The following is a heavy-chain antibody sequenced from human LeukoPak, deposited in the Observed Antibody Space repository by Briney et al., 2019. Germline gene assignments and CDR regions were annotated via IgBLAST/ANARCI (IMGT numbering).Heavy chain of an antibody. CDR3: ARVVYYYYYMDV. V-gene: IGHV3-7*01. CDR1: GFTFSSYW. J-gene: IGHJ6*03. CDR2: IKQDGSEK. Sequence: GGSLRLSCAASGFTFSSYWMSWVRQAPGKGREWVANIKQDGSEKYYVDSVKGRFTISRDNANNSLYLQMNSLRAEDTAVYYCARVVYYYYYMDVWGKGTTVTVSS.